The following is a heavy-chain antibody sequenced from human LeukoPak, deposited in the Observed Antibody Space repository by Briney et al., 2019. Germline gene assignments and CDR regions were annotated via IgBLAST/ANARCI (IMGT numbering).Heavy chain of an antibody. D-gene: IGHD3-22*01. CDR1: GGSISNTNYY. Sequence: SETLSLTCTVSGGSISNTNYYWGWIRRPPGKGLEWIGSIYYSGSTYYNPSLKSRVTISVDTSKNQFSLKLSSVTAADTAVYYCATPLDYYDSSGYSFDYWGQGTLVTVSS. J-gene: IGHJ4*02. CDR2: IYYSGST. CDR3: ATPLDYYDSSGYSFDY. V-gene: IGHV4-39*07.